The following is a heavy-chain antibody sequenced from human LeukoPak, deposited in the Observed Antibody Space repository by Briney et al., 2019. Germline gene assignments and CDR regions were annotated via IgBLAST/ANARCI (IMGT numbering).Heavy chain of an antibody. D-gene: IGHD5-18*01. CDR1: GFTFSNYA. Sequence: PGGSLRLSCAASGFTFSNYAMYWVRQAPGKGLEWVAFTTYDGSDKYYADSVKGRFTISRDNSKNTLYLQMNSLRAEDTAVYYCARDKSSDSYGSYYFDSWGQGTLVTVSS. J-gene: IGHJ4*02. CDR2: TTYDGSDK. V-gene: IGHV3-33*07. CDR3: ARDKSSDSYGSYYFDS.